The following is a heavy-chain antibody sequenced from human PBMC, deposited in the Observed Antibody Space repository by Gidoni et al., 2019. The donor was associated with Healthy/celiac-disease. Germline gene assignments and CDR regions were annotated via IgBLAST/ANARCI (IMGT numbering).Heavy chain of an antibody. J-gene: IGHJ4*02. CDR2: INAGKGNT. V-gene: IGHV1-3*01. D-gene: IGHD4-17*01. Sequence: QVQLVQSGAEGKKPGASVKVSCKVSGYTFTKYALHWVRQAPGQRLEWMGWINAGKGNTKYSQKFQDRVTITRDTSASTAYMDLSRLRSEDTAVYYCARGGTVTGYYFDYWGQGSLVTVSS. CDR1: GYTFTKYA. CDR3: ARGGTVTGYYFDY.